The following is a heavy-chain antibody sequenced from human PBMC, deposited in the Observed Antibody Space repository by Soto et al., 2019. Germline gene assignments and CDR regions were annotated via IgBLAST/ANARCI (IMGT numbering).Heavy chain of an antibody. D-gene: IGHD4-17*01. V-gene: IGHV4-34*01. CDR1: GGSISSYY. Sequence: TSETLSLTCTVSGGSISSYYWSWIRQPPGKGLEWIGEINHSGSTNYNPSLKSRVTISVDTSKNQFSLKLSSVTAADTAVYYCAGRPNDYGSGNWFDPWGQGTLVTVSS. J-gene: IGHJ5*02. CDR2: INHSGST. CDR3: AGRPNDYGSGNWFDP.